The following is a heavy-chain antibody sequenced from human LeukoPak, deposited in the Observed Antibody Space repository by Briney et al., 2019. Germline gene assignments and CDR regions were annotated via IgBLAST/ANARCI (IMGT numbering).Heavy chain of an antibody. D-gene: IGHD1-7*01. V-gene: IGHV3-74*01. CDR3: ARDEGAGTTIRGFDS. CDR2: IKTDSTER. CDR1: GFTFSGYW. J-gene: IGHJ4*02. Sequence: GGSLRLSCAASGFTFSGYWMHWVRQAPGKGLGWVSGIKTDSTERRYVDSVKGRFTISRDNARKTLYLHMTSLRAEDTDVYYCARDEGAGTTIRGFDSWGLGTLVTVSS.